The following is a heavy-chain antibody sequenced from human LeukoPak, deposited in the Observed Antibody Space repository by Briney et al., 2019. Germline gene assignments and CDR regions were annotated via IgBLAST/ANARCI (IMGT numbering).Heavy chain of an antibody. V-gene: IGHV3-23*01. CDR3: AKGSSGYFVDL. CDR1: GFIFNNYG. Sequence: PGGSLRLSCAASGFIFNNYGLIWVRQAPGKGLEWVSAISNDGGGTNYADFVKGRFTISRDNSKNTLFLQMNSLRVEGTALYYCAKGSSGYFVDLWGQGTLVTVSS. D-gene: IGHD3-22*01. J-gene: IGHJ5*02. CDR2: ISNDGGGT.